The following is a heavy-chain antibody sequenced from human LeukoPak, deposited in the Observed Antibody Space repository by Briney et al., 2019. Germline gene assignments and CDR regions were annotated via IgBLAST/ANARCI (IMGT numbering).Heavy chain of an antibody. Sequence: PSETLSLTCTVSGGSISSYYWSWIRQPPGKGLEWIGYIYYSGSTNYNPSLKSRVTISVDTSKNQFSLKLSSVTAADTAVYYCARHEYYDSRRDWFDPWGQGTLVTVSS. V-gene: IGHV4-59*01. CDR1: GGSISSYY. CDR2: IYYSGST. CDR3: ARHEYYDSRRDWFDP. J-gene: IGHJ5*02. D-gene: IGHD3-22*01.